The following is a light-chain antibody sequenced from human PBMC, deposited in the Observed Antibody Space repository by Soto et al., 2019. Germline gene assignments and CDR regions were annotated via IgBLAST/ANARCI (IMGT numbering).Light chain of an antibody. Sequence: QSVLTQPPSVSGAPGQRVTISCTGRSSNIGAGYDVHWYQQLPGTAPKLLIYGNSNRPSGVPDRFSGSKSGTSASLAITGLQTEDEADSYCQSYDSSLSAYVFGTGTKLTVL. CDR3: QSYDSSLSAYV. CDR1: SSNIGAGYD. CDR2: GNS. V-gene: IGLV1-40*01. J-gene: IGLJ1*01.